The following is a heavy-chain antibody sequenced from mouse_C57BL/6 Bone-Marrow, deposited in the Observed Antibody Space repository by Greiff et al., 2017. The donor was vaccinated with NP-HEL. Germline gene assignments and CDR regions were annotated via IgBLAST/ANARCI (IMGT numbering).Heavy chain of an antibody. CDR3: ASYYGSYFDV. V-gene: IGHV1-26*01. J-gene: IGHJ1*03. CDR2: INPNNGGT. Sequence: EVQLQQSGPELVKPGASVKISCKASGYTFTDYYMNWVKQSHGKSLEWIGDINPNNGGTSYNQKFKGKATLTVDKSSSTAYMELRSLTSEDSAVYSCASYYGSYFDVWGTGTTVTVSS. D-gene: IGHD2-2*01. CDR1: GYTFTDYY.